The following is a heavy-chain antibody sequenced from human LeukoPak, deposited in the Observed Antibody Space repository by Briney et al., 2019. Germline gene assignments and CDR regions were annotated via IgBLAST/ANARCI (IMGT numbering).Heavy chain of an antibody. CDR3: ARDKHSSRWYGSYYYYMGV. CDR1: GFTFSSYS. Sequence: PGGSLRLSCAASGFTFSSYSMNWVRQAPGKGLEWVSSISSSSSYIYYADSVKGRFTISRDNAKNSLYLQMNSLRAEETAVYYWARDKHSSRWYGSYYYYMGVWGKGATVTISS. V-gene: IGHV3-21*01. D-gene: IGHD6-13*01. CDR2: ISSSSSYI. J-gene: IGHJ6*03.